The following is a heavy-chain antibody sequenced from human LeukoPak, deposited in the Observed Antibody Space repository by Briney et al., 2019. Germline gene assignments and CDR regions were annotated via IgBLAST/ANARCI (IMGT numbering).Heavy chain of an antibody. CDR2: ISGSGGST. V-gene: IGHV3-23*01. CDR3: AKDIYDSSGYYSTVITYFDY. J-gene: IGHJ4*02. CDR1: GFPFSSYV. D-gene: IGHD3-22*01. Sequence: GGSLRLSCEASGFPFSSYVMSWVRQAPGKGLEWVSAISGSGGSTYYADSVKGRFTISRDNSKNTLYLQMNSLRAEDTAVYYCAKDIYDSSGYYSTVITYFDYWGQGTLVTVSS.